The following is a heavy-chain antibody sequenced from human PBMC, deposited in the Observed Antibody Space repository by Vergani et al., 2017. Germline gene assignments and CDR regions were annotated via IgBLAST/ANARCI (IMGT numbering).Heavy chain of an antibody. CDR2: ISSSGSPI. J-gene: IGHJ4*02. Sequence: EMQLVDSGGGLVQPGVSLRLSCAASGFTFSSYSMNWVRQAPGKGLEWVSYISSSGSPIYYSDSVKGRFTISRDNAKNSLYLQMNSLRAEDTAVYYCARDHGYSCGSYYFDYWGQGTLVTVSS. D-gene: IGHD5-18*01. V-gene: IGHV3-48*01. CDR1: GFTFSSYS. CDR3: ARDHGYSCGSYYFDY.